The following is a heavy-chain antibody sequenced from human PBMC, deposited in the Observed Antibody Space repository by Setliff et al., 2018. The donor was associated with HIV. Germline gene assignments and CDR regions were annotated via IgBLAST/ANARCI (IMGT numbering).Heavy chain of an antibody. Sequence: TLSLTCTVSGASVTNVLYYWSWLRQPAGKGLEWIGHIYTSGNSRYTNYNSSLESRVAISLDTSRNQFSLKMSSVTAAATAVYYCARSGSGYGANAFDIWGQGTKVTVSS. J-gene: IGHJ3*02. D-gene: IGHD5-12*01. CDR3: ARSGSGYGANAFDI. V-gene: IGHV4-61*09. CDR2: IYTSGNSRYT. CDR1: GASVTNVLYY.